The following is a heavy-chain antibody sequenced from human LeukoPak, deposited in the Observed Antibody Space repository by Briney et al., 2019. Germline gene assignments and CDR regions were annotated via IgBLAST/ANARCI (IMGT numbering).Heavy chain of an antibody. Sequence: ASVKVSCKASGYTFSNYGISWVRQAPGQGLEWMGWISAYNGNTNYAQNLQGRVTMTTDTSTSTAYMELRSLRSDDTAVYYCAGSIAAAGTFDYWGQGTLVTVSS. V-gene: IGHV1-18*01. CDR1: GYTFSNYG. D-gene: IGHD6-13*01. CDR3: AGSIAAAGTFDY. J-gene: IGHJ4*02. CDR2: ISAYNGNT.